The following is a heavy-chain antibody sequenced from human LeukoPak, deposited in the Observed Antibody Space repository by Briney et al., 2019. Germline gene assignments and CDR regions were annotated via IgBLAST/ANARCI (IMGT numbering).Heavy chain of an antibody. V-gene: IGHV3-23*01. CDR3: AKGNWRYFDY. J-gene: IGHJ4*02. CDR2: ISGSGGST. Sequence: GGSLRLSCAASGFAFSTYVMSWVRQAPGKGLEWVSAISGSGGSTYYADSVKGRFTISRDNSKNTLYLQMNSLGADDTAVYYCAKGNWRYFDYWGQGTLVTVSS. CDR1: GFAFSTYV. D-gene: IGHD1-1*01.